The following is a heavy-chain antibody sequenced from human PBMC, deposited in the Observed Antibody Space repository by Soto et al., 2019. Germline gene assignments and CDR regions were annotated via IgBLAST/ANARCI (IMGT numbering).Heavy chain of an antibody. D-gene: IGHD5-12*01. CDR3: SKWDGYGDY. CDR2: ISAGGDLS. J-gene: IGHJ4*02. V-gene: IGHV3-23*01. CDR1: GFVFGRNS. Sequence: EVQLLESGGALIHPGGSLRLSCAASGFVFGRNSMTWVRQTPGKGLEWVAGISAGGDLSWHADFVRGRFTISRDNSKNMVYLQMNNLRVDDTAVYCCSKWDGYGDYWGRGALVTVSA.